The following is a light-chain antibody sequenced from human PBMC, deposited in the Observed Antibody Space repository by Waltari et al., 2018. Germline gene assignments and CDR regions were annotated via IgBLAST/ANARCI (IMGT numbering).Light chain of an antibody. V-gene: IGKV3-15*01. CDR3: QQYNNWLRGLT. Sequence: EIVMTQSPATLSVSPGERATLPCRASQSVSSNLAWYQQKPGQAPRLLIYGASTRATGIPARFSGSGSGTEFTLTISSLQSEDFAVYYCQQYNNWLRGLTFGGGTKVEIK. CDR1: QSVSSN. J-gene: IGKJ4*01. CDR2: GAS.